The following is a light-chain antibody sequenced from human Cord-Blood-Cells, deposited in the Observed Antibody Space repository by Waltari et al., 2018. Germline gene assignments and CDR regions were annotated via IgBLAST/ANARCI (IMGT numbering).Light chain of an antibody. CDR2: GAS. CDR3: QQYGSSPYS. V-gene: IGKV3-20*01. CDR1: QSVSRSY. Sequence: EIVLTQSPGTLSLSPGERATLSCRASQSVSRSYLAWDQQKPGQAPRLLIYGASSRATGITDRFSGSGSGTDVALTISRLEPEDFAVYYCQQYGSSPYSFGQGTKLEIK. J-gene: IGKJ2*03.